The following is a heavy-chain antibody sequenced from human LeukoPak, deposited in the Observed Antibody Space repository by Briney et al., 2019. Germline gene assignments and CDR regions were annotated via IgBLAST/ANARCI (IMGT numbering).Heavy chain of an antibody. V-gene: IGHV3-30*03. Sequence: GGPLRLSCAASRFTLSTYWMSWVRQAPGKGLEWMATISYDGNNNYYTYSVKGRFTVSRDNSKNTLYLQMNSLRGEDTGVYYCARDRGGNEFDYWGQGTLVTVSS. CDR1: RFTLSTYW. CDR2: ISYDGNNN. J-gene: IGHJ4*02. D-gene: IGHD4-23*01. CDR3: ARDRGGNEFDY.